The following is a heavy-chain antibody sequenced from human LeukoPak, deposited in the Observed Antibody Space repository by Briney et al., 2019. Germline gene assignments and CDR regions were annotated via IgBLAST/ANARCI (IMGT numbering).Heavy chain of an antibody. CDR3: ARDTQDYGMDV. CDR2: IYYSGST. V-gene: IGHV4-59*01. J-gene: IGHJ6*02. Sequence: AETLSLTCTVSGGSISSYYWSWIRQPPGKGLEWIGYIYYSGSTNYNPSLKSRVTISVDTSKNQFSLKLSSVTAADTAVYYCARDTQDYGMDVWGQGTTVTVSS. CDR1: GGSISSYY.